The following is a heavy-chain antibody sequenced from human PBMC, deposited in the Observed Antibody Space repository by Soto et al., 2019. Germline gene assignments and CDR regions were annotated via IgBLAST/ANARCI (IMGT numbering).Heavy chain of an antibody. Sequence: QVQLQESGPGLVKPSETLSLTCTVSGGSISSYYWSWIRQPPGKGLEWIGYIYYSWSTNYNPALTSRVTISVDTSKNQFSLKLSSVTAADTAVYYCARGGGSPDYWGQGTLVTVSS. CDR1: GGSISSYY. CDR3: ARGGGSPDY. V-gene: IGHV4-59*08. J-gene: IGHJ4*02. D-gene: IGHD1-26*01. CDR2: IYYSWST.